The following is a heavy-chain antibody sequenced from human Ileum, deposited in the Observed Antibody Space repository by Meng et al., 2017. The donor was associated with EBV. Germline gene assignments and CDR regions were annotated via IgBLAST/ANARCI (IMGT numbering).Heavy chain of an antibody. Sequence: QGPLQEPGPGLVKPSGTLPLTGTVSGDSISSDIWWSWVRQPPGKGLEWVGEVYHRGDTNYNPSLKSRVDISVDKSKNQFYLSLFSVTAADTAVYYCGRDQGRELINHWGQGTLVTVSS. D-gene: IGHD1-7*01. J-gene: IGHJ4*02. CDR1: GDSISSDIW. CDR3: GRDQGRELINH. CDR2: VYHRGDT. V-gene: IGHV4-4*02.